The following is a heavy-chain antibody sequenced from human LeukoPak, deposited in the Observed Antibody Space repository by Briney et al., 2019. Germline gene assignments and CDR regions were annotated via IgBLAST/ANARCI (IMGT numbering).Heavy chain of an antibody. D-gene: IGHD4-23*01. CDR1: GGTFSSYA. CDR3: ARDYGGNSRQPFDY. Sequence: SVTVSCKASGGTFSSYAISWVRQAPGQGLEWMGRIMPILGIANYAQKFKGRVTITADKSTSTAYMELSSLRSEATAVYYCARDYGGNSRQPFDYWGQGTLVTVSS. CDR2: IMPILGIA. J-gene: IGHJ4*02. V-gene: IGHV1-69*04.